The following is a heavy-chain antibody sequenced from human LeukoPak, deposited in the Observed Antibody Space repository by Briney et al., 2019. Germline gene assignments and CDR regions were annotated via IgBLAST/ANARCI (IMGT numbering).Heavy chain of an antibody. CDR3: ATKRLSGSYLFDY. Sequence: GGSLRLSCAASGFTFITYSMTWVRQAPGKGLEWVSSISSSSSFIFYADSVKGRFTISRDNAKNSLYLQMNSLRAEDTAVYYCATKRLSGSYLFDYWGQGTLVTVSS. CDR2: ISSSSSFI. D-gene: IGHD1-26*01. CDR1: GFTFITYS. J-gene: IGHJ4*02. V-gene: IGHV3-21*01.